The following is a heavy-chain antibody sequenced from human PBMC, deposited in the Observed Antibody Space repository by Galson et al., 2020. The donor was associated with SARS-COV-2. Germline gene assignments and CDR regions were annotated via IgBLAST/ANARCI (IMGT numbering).Heavy chain of an antibody. CDR1: GFTFSSYS. Sequence: GGSLRLSCAASGFTFSSYSMNWVRQAPGKGLEWVSSISTSSTYIYYADSVKGRFTISRDNAKNSVYLQMNSLRAEDTAVYYCARDPVSPHFDYWGQGILVTVSS. CDR2: ISTSSTYI. J-gene: IGHJ4*02. CDR3: ARDPVSPHFDY. V-gene: IGHV3-21*01.